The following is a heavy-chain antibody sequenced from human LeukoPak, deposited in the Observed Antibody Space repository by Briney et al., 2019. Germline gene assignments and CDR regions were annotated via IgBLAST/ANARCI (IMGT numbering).Heavy chain of an antibody. Sequence: GGSLRLSCAASGFTFSTYWMHWVRQAPGKGLVWVSRINSDGSTTTYADSVKGRFTISRDNPKNTLYLQMSSLRAEDTAVYYCARGRLGELSSNPDAFDFWGQGTMVTVSS. CDR1: GFTFSTYW. CDR2: INSDGSTT. J-gene: IGHJ3*01. D-gene: IGHD3-16*02. CDR3: ARGRLGELSSNPDAFDF. V-gene: IGHV3-74*01.